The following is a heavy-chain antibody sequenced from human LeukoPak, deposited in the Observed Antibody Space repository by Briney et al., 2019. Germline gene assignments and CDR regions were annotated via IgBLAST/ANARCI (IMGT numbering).Heavy chain of an antibody. D-gene: IGHD1-1*01. J-gene: IGHJ6*03. CDR3: AKGTDYYYYMDV. V-gene: IGHV3-23*01. CDR1: GFTFSSYA. CDR2: ISGSGGST. Sequence: GGSLRLSCAASGFTFSSYAMSWVRQAPGKGLEWVSAISGSGGSTYYADSVKGRFTISRDNFKKTLYLQMNSLRAEDTAVFYCAKGTDYYYYMDVWGKGTTVTVSS.